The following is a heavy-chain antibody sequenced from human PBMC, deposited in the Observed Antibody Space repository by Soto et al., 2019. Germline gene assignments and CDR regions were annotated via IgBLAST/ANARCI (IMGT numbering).Heavy chain of an antibody. CDR1: GYTFTNQG. CDR2: ISTFHGNT. D-gene: IGHD6-13*01. Sequence: ASVKVSCKTSGYTFTNQGISWVRQAPGQGLQWVGWISTFHGNTDYAQNFQGRVTLTTDTSTSTADMELRSLRSDDTAVYYCARDPHLSSWRKIDSWGQGTLVIVSS. CDR3: ARDPHLSSWRKIDS. V-gene: IGHV1-18*01. J-gene: IGHJ4*02.